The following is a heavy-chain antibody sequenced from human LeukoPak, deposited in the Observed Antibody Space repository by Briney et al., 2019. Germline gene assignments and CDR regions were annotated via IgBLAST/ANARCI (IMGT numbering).Heavy chain of an antibody. V-gene: IGHV1-69*13. Sequence: SVKVSCKASGGTFSSYAISWVRQAPGQGLEWMGGIIPIFGTAYYAQKFQGRVTITADESTSTAYMELSSLRSEDTAVYYCASPARYYDSSGYYYFDYWGQGTLVTVSS. CDR3: ASPARYYDSSGYYYFDY. J-gene: IGHJ4*02. CDR2: IIPIFGTA. CDR1: GGTFSSYA. D-gene: IGHD3-22*01.